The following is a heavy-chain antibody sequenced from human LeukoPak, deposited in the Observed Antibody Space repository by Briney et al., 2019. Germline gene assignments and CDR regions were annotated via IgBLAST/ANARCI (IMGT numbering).Heavy chain of an antibody. V-gene: IGHV3-7*04. Sequence: PGGSLRLSCAASGFTLSSYWMTWVRQAPGKGLEWVANINQDGSEKYYVDSVKGRFTISRDNAKNSLYLQMNSLRAEHTAVYHSARYFDGSGYYDAFDIWGQGTMVTVSS. J-gene: IGHJ3*02. CDR2: INQDGSEK. CDR3: ARYFDGSGYYDAFDI. CDR1: GFTLSSYW. D-gene: IGHD3-22*01.